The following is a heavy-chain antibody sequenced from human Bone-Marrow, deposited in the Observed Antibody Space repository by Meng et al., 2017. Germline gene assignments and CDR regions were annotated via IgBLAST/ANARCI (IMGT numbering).Heavy chain of an antibody. J-gene: IGHJ4*02. CDR1: GGSFSDYY. Sequence: QVPLTQSGACLVKLSETLSRSCVVAGGSFSDYYWSWIRQPPGKGLEWIGEINHSGSTNYNPSLEGRATISVDTSQNNLSLRLSSVTAADSAVYYCARGPTTMAHDFDYWGQGTLVTV. V-gene: IGHV4-34*01. CDR3: ARGPTTMAHDFDY. D-gene: IGHD4-11*01. CDR2: INHSGST.